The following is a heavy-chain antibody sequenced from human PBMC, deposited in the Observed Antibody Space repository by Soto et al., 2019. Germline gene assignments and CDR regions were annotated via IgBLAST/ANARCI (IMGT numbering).Heavy chain of an antibody. CDR2: ISYDGSNK. V-gene: IGHV3-30*18. J-gene: IGHJ6*02. Sequence: GGSLRLSCAASGFTFSSYGMHWVRQAPGKGLEWVAVISYDGSNKYYADSVKGRFTISRDNSKNTLYLQMNSLRAEDTAVYYCAKDRRSDYYYGMDVWGHGTTVTVSS. CDR1: GFTFSSYG. CDR3: AKDRRSDYYYGMDV.